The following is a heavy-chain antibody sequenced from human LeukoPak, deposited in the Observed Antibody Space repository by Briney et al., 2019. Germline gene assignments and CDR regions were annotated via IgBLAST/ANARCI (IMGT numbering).Heavy chain of an antibody. Sequence: PGESLKISCKGSGYSFTTYWIGWVRQMPGRGLEWMGIIYPGDSDTRYSPSFQGQVTISADKSISTAYLQWSSLKASDTAMYYCARYYYGSGRGANWFDPWGQGTLVTVSS. D-gene: IGHD3-10*01. CDR1: GYSFTTYW. CDR3: ARYYYGSGRGANWFDP. CDR2: IYPGDSDT. J-gene: IGHJ5*02. V-gene: IGHV5-51*01.